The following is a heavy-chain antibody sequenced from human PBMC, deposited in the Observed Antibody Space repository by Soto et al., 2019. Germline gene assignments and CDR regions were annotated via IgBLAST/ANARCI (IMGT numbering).Heavy chain of an antibody. J-gene: IGHJ4*02. Sequence: QITLKESGPTLVKPTQTLTLTCTFSGFSLSTSGVGVGWIRQPPGKALEWLALIYWDDDKRYSPSLKSRLTITKDTYKNQVGLTMTNMDPVDTATYYCAHRRSYCSGGSCYSGFDYWGQGTLVTVSS. CDR1: GFSLSTSGVG. V-gene: IGHV2-5*02. D-gene: IGHD2-15*01. CDR3: AHRRSYCSGGSCYSGFDY. CDR2: IYWDDDK.